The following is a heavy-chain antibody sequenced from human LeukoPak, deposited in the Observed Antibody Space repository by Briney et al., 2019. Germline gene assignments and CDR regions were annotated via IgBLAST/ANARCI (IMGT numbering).Heavy chain of an antibody. V-gene: IGHV4-34*01. D-gene: IGHD3-9*01. CDR1: GGSLSGYY. Sequence: SETLSLTCAVYGGSLSGYYWSWIRQPPGKGLEWIGEINHSGSTNYNPSLKGRVTISVDTSKNQLSLKLSSVTAADTAVYYCARHIRYFGFDPWGQGTLVTVSS. J-gene: IGHJ5*02. CDR2: INHSGST. CDR3: ARHIRYFGFDP.